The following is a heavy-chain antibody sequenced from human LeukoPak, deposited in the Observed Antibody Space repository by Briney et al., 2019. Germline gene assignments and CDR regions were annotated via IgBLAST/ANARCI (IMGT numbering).Heavy chain of an antibody. D-gene: IGHD3-3*01. Sequence: PGGSLRLSCAASGFTFSDYYMSWIRQAPGKGLEWVSYISSSGSTIYYADSVKGRFTISRDNAKNSLYLQMNSLRAEDTAVYYCARDDFWSGYDRVDPWGQGTLVTVSS. J-gene: IGHJ5*02. CDR3: ARDDFWSGYDRVDP. CDR2: ISSSGSTI. CDR1: GFTFSDYY. V-gene: IGHV3-11*04.